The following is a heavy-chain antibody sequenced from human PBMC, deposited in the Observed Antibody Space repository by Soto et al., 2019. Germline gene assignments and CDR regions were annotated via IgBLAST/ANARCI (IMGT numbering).Heavy chain of an antibody. CDR2: MNQDGSES. Sequence: ESGGGLVQPGGSLRLSCAASGFSLGSYWMSWVRQAPGKGLEWVANMNQDGSESDYVGSVKGRFTFTRDNAKNSLYLQMNSLRAEDTAVYYCASLSTSAGRRDLACWGQGTLVTVSS. CDR1: GFSLGSYW. CDR3: ASLSTSAGRRDLAC. J-gene: IGHJ4*02. V-gene: IGHV3-7*01.